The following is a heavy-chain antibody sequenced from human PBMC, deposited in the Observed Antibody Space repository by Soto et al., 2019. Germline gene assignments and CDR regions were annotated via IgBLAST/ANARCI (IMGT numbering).Heavy chain of an antibody. D-gene: IGHD5-12*01. CDR3: AKDSEDIVATIGTNSFDY. V-gene: IGHV3-30*18. CDR1: GFTFSSYG. Sequence: QVQLVESGGGVVQPGRSLRLSCAASGFTFSSYGMHWVRQAPGKGLEWVAVISYDGSNKYYADSVKGRFTISRDNSKKTLYMQMNSLRAEDTAVYYCAKDSEDIVATIGTNSFDYWGQGTLVTVSS. J-gene: IGHJ4*02. CDR2: ISYDGSNK.